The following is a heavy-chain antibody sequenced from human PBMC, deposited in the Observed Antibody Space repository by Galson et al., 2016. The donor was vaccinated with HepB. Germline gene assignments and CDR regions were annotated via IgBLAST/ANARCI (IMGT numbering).Heavy chain of an antibody. Sequence: SETLSLTCAVSGSSITSGTWWGWVRQPPGKGLEWIGEVHDSGTTNYNPSLKSRVTISKDQSKNQLSLILTSVTAADSAVYYCARERAKVIDYWGQGTLVTVSS. CDR1: GSSITSGTW. CDR2: VHDSGTT. D-gene: IGHD4/OR15-4a*01. CDR3: ARERAKVIDY. V-gene: IGHV4-4*02. J-gene: IGHJ4*02.